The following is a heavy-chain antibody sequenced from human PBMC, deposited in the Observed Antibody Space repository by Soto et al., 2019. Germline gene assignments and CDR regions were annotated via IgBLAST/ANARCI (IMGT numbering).Heavy chain of an antibody. CDR2: VSAGGST. CDR1: GGSISNYY. J-gene: IGHJ5*02. D-gene: IGHD3-10*01. V-gene: IGHV4-4*07. Sequence: QVHLQESGPGLVKPSETLSLTCTVSGGSISNYYWSWVRQPAGQGLEWIGRVSAGGSTNYNPSRKRRVTVASKTSENQLFLKLSSVTAADSSGYCCARDYMLRSKSIDWLDPCGQGTLVTVSS. CDR3: ARDYMLRSKSIDWLDP.